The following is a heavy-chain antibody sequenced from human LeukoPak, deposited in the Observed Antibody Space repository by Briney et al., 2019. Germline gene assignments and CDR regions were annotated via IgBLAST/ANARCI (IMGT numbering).Heavy chain of an antibody. CDR1: GFTFSSYG. Sequence: GGSLRLSCAASGFTFSSYGMHWVRQAPGKGLEWVAVIWYDGSNKYYADSVKGRFTISRDNSKNTLYLQMNSLRAEDAAVYYCARDLLAGDYGMDVWGQGTTVTVSS. CDR3: ARDLLAGDYGMDV. CDR2: IWYDGSNK. V-gene: IGHV3-33*01. D-gene: IGHD4-17*01. J-gene: IGHJ6*02.